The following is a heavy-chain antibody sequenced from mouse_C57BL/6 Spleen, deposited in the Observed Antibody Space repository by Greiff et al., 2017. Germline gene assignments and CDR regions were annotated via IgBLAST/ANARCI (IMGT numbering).Heavy chain of an antibody. CDR1: GFTFSSYG. V-gene: IGHV5-6*01. Sequence: EVKLMESGGDLVKPGGSLKLSCAASGFTFSSYGMSWVRQTPDKRLEWVATISSGGSYTYYPDSVKGRFTISRDNAKNTLYLQMSSLKSEDTAMYYCARQNIVTTNYYAMDYWGQGTSVTVSS. J-gene: IGHJ4*01. CDR2: ISSGGSYT. D-gene: IGHD2-5*01. CDR3: ARQNIVTTNYYAMDY.